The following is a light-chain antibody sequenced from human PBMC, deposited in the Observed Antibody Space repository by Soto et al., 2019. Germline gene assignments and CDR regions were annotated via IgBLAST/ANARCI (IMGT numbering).Light chain of an antibody. Sequence: SYELTQPPSVSVAPGQTARTTCGGNNIGSKSVHWYQQKPGQAPVLVVYDDSDRPSGIPERFSGSNSGNTATLTISRVEAGDEADYYCQVWDSSSDHPYYVFGTGTKVTVL. CDR3: QVWDSSSDHPYYV. CDR1: NIGSKS. V-gene: IGLV3-21*02. CDR2: DDS. J-gene: IGLJ1*01.